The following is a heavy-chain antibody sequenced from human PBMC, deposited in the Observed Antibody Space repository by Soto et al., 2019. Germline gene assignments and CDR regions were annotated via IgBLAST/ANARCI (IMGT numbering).Heavy chain of an antibody. V-gene: IGHV3-15*07. CDR1: GFTFSNAW. CDR2: IISKTDGGTT. Sequence: EVQLVDSGGGLVEPGGSLRLSCAASGFTFSNAWMNWVRQAPGKGLEWVGRIISKTDGGTTEYAAPVKGRFTISRDDSKNTVNLQMNSLKTEDTAVYYCTTKPIYGDSAFYFDYWGQGTLVTVSS. J-gene: IGHJ4*02. D-gene: IGHD4-17*01. CDR3: TTKPIYGDSAFYFDY.